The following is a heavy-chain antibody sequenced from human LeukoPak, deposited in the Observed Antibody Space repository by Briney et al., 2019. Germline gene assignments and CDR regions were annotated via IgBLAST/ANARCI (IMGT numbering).Heavy chain of an antibody. CDR3: ARAGNSGYWFDY. CDR2: IYDSGAT. CDR1: GVSIGSAAYY. V-gene: IGHV4-31*03. D-gene: IGHD3-22*01. J-gene: IGHJ4*02. Sequence: SETLSLTCPVSGVSIGSAAYYWTWIRRHPGKGLEWIGYIYDSGATYYNPSLQSRLTISVDTSRNQFSLRLNSVTAADTAVYYYARAGNSGYWFDYCGQGTVVTVSS.